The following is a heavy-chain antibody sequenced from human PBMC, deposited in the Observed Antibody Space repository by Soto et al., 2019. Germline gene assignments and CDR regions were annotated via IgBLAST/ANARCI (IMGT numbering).Heavy chain of an antibody. D-gene: IGHD5-18*01. CDR1: GYTFFTYD. J-gene: IGHJ4*02. V-gene: IGHV1-18*01. Sequence: ASVKVSCKASGYTFFTYDISWVRQAPGQGLEWMGWISTYSGDTKYAQKFQGRVTMTTDTSTTTAYLELRSLRSDDTAVYYCARHDVDTSMVFDYWGQGSLVTVSS. CDR2: ISTYSGDT. CDR3: ARHDVDTSMVFDY.